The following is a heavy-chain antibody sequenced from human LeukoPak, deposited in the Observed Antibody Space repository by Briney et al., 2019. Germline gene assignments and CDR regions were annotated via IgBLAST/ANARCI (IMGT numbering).Heavy chain of an antibody. CDR1: GFILSDHY. J-gene: IGHJ5*02. V-gene: IGHV3-72*01. D-gene: IGHD1-26*01. CDR3: GRSGRYRPSDL. Sequence: GGSLRLSGAASGFILSDHYIDWVRQAPGKGLEWVGRTRNKANSYTTEYAASVKGRFTISRDDPKNLLYLQMNSLKSEDTAVYYCGRSGRYRPSDLWGQGTLVTVSS. CDR2: TRNKANSYTT.